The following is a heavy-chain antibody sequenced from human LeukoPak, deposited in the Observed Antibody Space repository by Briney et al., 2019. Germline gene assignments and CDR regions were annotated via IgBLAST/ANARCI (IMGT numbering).Heavy chain of an antibody. CDR1: GFTFSSYA. J-gene: IGHJ6*02. D-gene: IGHD5-12*01. CDR3: AKDSVQGYSGYDGDYGMDV. CDR2: ISGSGGST. Sequence: PGGSLRLSCAASGFTFSSYAMSWVRQPPGKGLEWVSAISGSGGSTYYADSVKGRLTTSRDNSKNTLYLQMNSLRAEDTAVYYCAKDSVQGYSGYDGDYGMDVWGQGTTVTVSS. V-gene: IGHV3-23*01.